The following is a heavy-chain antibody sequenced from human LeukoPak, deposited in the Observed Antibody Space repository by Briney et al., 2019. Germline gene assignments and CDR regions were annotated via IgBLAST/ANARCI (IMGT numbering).Heavy chain of an antibody. CDR2: IYHSGST. Sequence: SETLSLTCAVSGGSISSSNWWSWVRQPPGKGLEWIGEIYHSGSTNYNPSLKSRVTISVDKSKNQFSLKLSSVTAADTAVYYCAREAARYYGSGSYSFDPWGQGTLVTVSS. CDR1: GGSISSSNW. J-gene: IGHJ5*02. V-gene: IGHV4-4*02. D-gene: IGHD3-10*01. CDR3: AREAARYYGSGSYSFDP.